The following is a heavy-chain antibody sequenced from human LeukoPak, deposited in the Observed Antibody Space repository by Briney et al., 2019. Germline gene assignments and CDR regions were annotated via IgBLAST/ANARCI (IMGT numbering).Heavy chain of an antibody. CDR1: GYTVTSYA. J-gene: IGHJ4*02. CDR3: ARMDGYYASGSYLFDY. V-gene: IGHV1-18*01. Sequence: GASVKVSCKASGYTVTSYAISWVRQAPGQGLEWMGWVSTYNGNTNSAQKLQGRVTMTTDTSTTTAYMELRTLGSDDTAVYYCARMDGYYASGSYLFDYWGQGTLVTVSS. D-gene: IGHD3-10*01. CDR2: VSTYNGNT.